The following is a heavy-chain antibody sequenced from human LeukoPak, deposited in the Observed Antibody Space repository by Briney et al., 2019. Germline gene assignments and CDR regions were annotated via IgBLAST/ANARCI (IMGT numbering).Heavy chain of an antibody. V-gene: IGHV3-21*01. Sequence: GGSLRLSCAASGFTFSSYSTSWVRQVPGKGLEWVSSISVSSSYIYYADSLKGRFTISRDNAKNSLYLQMNSLRAEDTAVYYCARDRNYLAPSYYYYGMDVWGQGTTVTVSS. J-gene: IGHJ6*02. CDR1: GFTFSSYS. CDR2: ISVSSSYI. D-gene: IGHD5-24*01. CDR3: ARDRNYLAPSYYYYGMDV.